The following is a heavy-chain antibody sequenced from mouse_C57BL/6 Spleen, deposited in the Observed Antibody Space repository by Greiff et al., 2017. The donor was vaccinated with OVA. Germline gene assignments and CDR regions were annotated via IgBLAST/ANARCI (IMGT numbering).Heavy chain of an antibody. D-gene: IGHD2-2*01. CDR2: ISSGSSTI. Sequence: DVQLVESGGGLVKPGGSLKLSCAASGFTFSDYGMHWVRQAPEKGLEWVAYISSGSSTIYYADTVKGRFTISRDNAKNTLFLQMTSLRSEDTAMYYCAKGPSTMVTTEWFAYWGQGTLVTVSA. V-gene: IGHV5-17*01. J-gene: IGHJ3*01. CDR1: GFTFSDYG. CDR3: AKGPSTMVTTEWFAY.